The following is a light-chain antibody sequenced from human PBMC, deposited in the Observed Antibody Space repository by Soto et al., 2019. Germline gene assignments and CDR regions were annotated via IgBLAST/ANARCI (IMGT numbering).Light chain of an antibody. Sequence: DIVMTQSPDSLAVSLGEGATINCKSSQSVLYSSNNKNYLAWYQQKPVQPPKLLIYWASTRESGVPDRFSGSGSGTDFTLTISSLRAADVAVYYCQQYYTTPRTFGQGTKVEIK. J-gene: IGKJ1*01. CDR3: QQYYTTPRT. CDR1: QSVLYSSNNKNY. V-gene: IGKV4-1*01. CDR2: WAS.